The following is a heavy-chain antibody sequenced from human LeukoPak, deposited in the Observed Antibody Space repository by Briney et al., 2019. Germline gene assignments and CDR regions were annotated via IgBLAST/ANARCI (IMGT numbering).Heavy chain of an antibody. CDR3: ARGLYSGGGEGYYYYMDV. V-gene: IGHV1-8*01. CDR1: GYTFTSYD. Sequence: ASVKVSCKASGYTFTSYDINWVRQATGQGLEWMGWMNPNSGNTGYAQKFQGRVTMTRNTSISTAYMELSSLRSEDTAVYYCARGLYSGGGEGYYYYMDVWGKGTTVTISS. J-gene: IGHJ6*03. CDR2: MNPNSGNT. D-gene: IGHD6-19*01.